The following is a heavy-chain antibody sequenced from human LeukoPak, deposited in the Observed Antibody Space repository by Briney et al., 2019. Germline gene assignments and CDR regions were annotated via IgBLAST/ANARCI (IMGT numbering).Heavy chain of an antibody. D-gene: IGHD6-13*01. CDR2: FSATDGSA. Sequence: GGSLRLSCATSGFTVSSYGMTWVRQAPGKGLEWVSAFSATDGSAQYAESVRGRFTISRDNSKNSLYLQMNSLRDEDTAVYFCAKARIAAAGTGAFDVWGQGTMVTVSS. CDR1: GFTVSSYG. J-gene: IGHJ3*01. V-gene: IGHV3-23*01. CDR3: AKARIAAAGTGAFDV.